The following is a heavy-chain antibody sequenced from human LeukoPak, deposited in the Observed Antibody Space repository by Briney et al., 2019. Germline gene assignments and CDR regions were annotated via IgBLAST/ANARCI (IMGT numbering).Heavy chain of an antibody. Sequence: SETLSLTCTVSGGSISSYYWSWIRQPPGKGLEWIGHIYYTGTTNYNPSLKNRVTISADTSKNRFSLKLNSVTAADTAVYYCASILDGMDVWGQGTTVSVSS. CDR3: ASILDGMDV. V-gene: IGHV4-59*08. CDR1: GGSISSYY. J-gene: IGHJ6*02. CDR2: IYYTGTT.